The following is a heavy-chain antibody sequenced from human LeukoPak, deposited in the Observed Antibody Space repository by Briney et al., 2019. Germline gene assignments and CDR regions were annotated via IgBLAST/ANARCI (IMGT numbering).Heavy chain of an antibody. CDR1: GFTFSSYA. CDR3: ARGNVLLWFGELNSFDY. CDR2: ISYDGSNK. J-gene: IGHJ4*02. Sequence: GGSLRLSCAASGFTFSSYAMHWVRQAPGKGLEWVAVISYDGSNKYYADSVKGRFTISRDNSKNTLYLQMNSLRAEDTAVYYCARGNVLLWFGELNSFDYWGQGTLATVSS. D-gene: IGHD3-10*01. V-gene: IGHV3-30-3*01.